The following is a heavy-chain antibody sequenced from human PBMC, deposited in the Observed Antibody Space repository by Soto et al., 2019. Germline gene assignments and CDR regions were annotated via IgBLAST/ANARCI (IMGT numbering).Heavy chain of an antibody. CDR1: GFTFDDYA. CDR3: AKGSLLSGYFDY. J-gene: IGHJ4*02. Sequence: EVQLVESGGGLVQPGRSLRLSCAASGFTFDDYAMHWVRQAPGKGLEWVSGLSWNSGSIGYADSVKGRFTISRDNAKNSLYLQMNSLRAEDTALYYCAKGSLLSGYFDYWGQGNLVTVSS. D-gene: IGHD1-26*01. CDR2: LSWNSGSI. V-gene: IGHV3-9*01.